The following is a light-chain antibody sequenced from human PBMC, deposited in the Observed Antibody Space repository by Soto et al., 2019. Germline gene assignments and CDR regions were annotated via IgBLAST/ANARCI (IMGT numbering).Light chain of an antibody. CDR2: EVS. Sequence: QSVLTQPPSASGSPGQSVTISCTGTSSDVGGYNYVSWYQQHPGKAPKLILYEVSERPSGVPDRFSGSKSGNTASLTVSGLQAEDDADYYCSSYAGINTVVFGGGTQRTVL. J-gene: IGLJ2*01. V-gene: IGLV2-8*01. CDR3: SSYAGINTVV. CDR1: SSDVGGYNY.